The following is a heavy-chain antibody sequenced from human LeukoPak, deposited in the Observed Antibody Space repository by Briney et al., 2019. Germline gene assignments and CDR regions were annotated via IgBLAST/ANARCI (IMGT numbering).Heavy chain of an antibody. J-gene: IGHJ4*02. CDR1: GFTFSDYY. V-gene: IGHV3-11*05. CDR3: AKGLGGATYYFDY. Sequence: EGSLRLSCAASGFTFSDYYMSWIRQAPGKGLEWVSSISSSGSDTYYADSVKGRFTISRDNAKNSLYLQMNSLRAEDTALYYCAKGLGGATYYFDYWGQGTLVTASS. D-gene: IGHD3-16*01. CDR2: ISSSGSDT.